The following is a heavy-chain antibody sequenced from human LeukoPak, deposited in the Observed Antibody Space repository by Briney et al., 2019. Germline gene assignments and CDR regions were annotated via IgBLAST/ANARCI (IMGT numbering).Heavy chain of an antibody. V-gene: IGHV4-59*01. J-gene: IGHJ5*02. Sequence: SETPSLTCTVSGGSISSYYWSWIRQPPGKGLEWIGYIYYSGSTNYNPSLKSRVTISVDTSKNQFSLKLSSVTAADTAVYYCARDAGIVGATAGWFDPWGQGTLVTVSS. CDR2: IYYSGST. CDR1: GGSISSYY. D-gene: IGHD1-26*01. CDR3: ARDAGIVGATAGWFDP.